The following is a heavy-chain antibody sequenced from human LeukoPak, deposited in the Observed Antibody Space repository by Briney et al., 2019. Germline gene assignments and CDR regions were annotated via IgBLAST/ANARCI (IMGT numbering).Heavy chain of an antibody. J-gene: IGHJ6*02. V-gene: IGHV3-30-3*01. Sequence: PGGSLRLSCSASGFTFNTYPMHWVRQSPGKGLEWVAVTPHDESYKFYAESVKGRFTISRDNSNNTLYLQMNTLRPEDTSVYYCARDRLFYFHSPDYRAGYFYAMDVWGQGTTVTVSS. CDR1: GFTFNTYP. D-gene: IGHD3-22*01. CDR2: TPHDESYK. CDR3: ARDRLFYFHSPDYRAGYFYAMDV.